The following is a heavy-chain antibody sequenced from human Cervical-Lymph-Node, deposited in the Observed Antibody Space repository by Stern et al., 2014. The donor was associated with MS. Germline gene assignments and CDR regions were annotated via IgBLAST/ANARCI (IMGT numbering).Heavy chain of an antibody. CDR1: GGTFSSSYV. Sequence: QVQLVQSGAEVKKPGSSVNVSCKASGGTFSSSYVITWMRQAPGQGLEWMGRIIPILGLPNYAQKFQGRVTITADTSTSTAYMELSSLRSEDTAVYYCARGIVSYRADATLHSLFDPWGQGTLVTVSS. J-gene: IGHJ5*02. CDR2: IIPILGLP. D-gene: IGHD3-16*02. V-gene: IGHV1-69*04. CDR3: ARGIVSYRADATLHSLFDP.